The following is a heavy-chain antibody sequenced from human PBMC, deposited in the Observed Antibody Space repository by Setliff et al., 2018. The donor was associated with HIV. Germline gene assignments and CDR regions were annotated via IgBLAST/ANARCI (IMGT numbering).Heavy chain of an antibody. CDR1: GGTFSSYA. CDR2: IIPIFGTA. CDR3: AQTIRGEYYYYGMDV. Sequence: GASVKVSCKASGGTFSSYAISWVRQAPGQGLEWMGGIIPIFGTANYAQKFQGRVTITADESTSTAYMELSSLRSEDTAVYYCAQTIRGEYYYYGMDVWGQGTTVTVSS. J-gene: IGHJ6*02. V-gene: IGHV1-69*13. D-gene: IGHD3-10*01.